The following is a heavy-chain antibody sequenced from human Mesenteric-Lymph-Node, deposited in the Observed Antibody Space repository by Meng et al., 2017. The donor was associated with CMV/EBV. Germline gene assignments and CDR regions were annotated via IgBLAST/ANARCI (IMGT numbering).Heavy chain of an antibody. Sequence: GESLKISCAASGFTFNNYAMYWVRQAPGKGLEWVALISYDGSNKTADSVKGRFTISRDTSKNTLYLQMNSLRGEDTAVYYCARDIGATPPYYGLDVWGQGTTVTVSS. J-gene: IGHJ6*02. D-gene: IGHD3-16*01. V-gene: IGHV3-30-3*01. CDR1: GFTFNNYA. CDR3: ARDIGATPPYYGLDV. CDR2: ISYDGSNK.